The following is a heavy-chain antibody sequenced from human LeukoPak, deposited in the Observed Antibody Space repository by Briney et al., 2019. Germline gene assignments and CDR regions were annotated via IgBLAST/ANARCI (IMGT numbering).Heavy chain of an antibody. D-gene: IGHD1-26*01. CDR2: MNPNSGNT. CDR3: ARGQYSGSYYYVY. CDR1: GYTFTSYD. V-gene: IGHV1-8*03. J-gene: IGHJ4*02. Sequence: GAPVKVSCKASGYTFTSYDINWVRQATGQGLEWMGWMNPNSGNTGYAQKFQGRVTITRNTSISTAYMELSSLRSDDTAVYYCARGQYSGSYYYVYWGQGTLVTVSS.